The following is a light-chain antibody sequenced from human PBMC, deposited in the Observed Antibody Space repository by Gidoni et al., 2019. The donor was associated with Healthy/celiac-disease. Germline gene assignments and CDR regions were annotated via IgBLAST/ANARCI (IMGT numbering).Light chain of an antibody. CDR3: QQYNNWPPGAT. CDR1: QSVSSN. CDR2: GAS. J-gene: IGKJ1*01. Sequence: EIVMTQSPATLSVSPGERATLSCRASQSVSSNLAWYQQKPGLAPRLLIYGASTRATGIPARFSGSGSWTEFTLTLSSLQSEDFAVYYCQQYNNWPPGATFGQGTKVEIK. V-gene: IGKV3-15*01.